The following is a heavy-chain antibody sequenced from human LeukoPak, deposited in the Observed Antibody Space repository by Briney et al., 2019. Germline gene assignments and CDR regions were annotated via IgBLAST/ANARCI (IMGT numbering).Heavy chain of an antibody. Sequence: GGSLRLSCAASGFTVSSNYTTWVRQAPGKGLEWVSVIYSGGSTFYADSVKGRFTISRDNSKNTLFLQMNSLRAEDTAVYYCARWRGYSGYDYWGQGTLVTVSS. CDR2: IYSGGST. V-gene: IGHV3-53*01. CDR1: GFTVSSNY. D-gene: IGHD5-12*01. CDR3: ARWRGYSGYDY. J-gene: IGHJ4*02.